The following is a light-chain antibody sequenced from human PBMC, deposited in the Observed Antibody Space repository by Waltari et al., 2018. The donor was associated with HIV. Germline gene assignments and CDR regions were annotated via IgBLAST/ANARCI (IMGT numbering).Light chain of an antibody. V-gene: IGLV2-11*01. CDR2: DVT. CDR1: TSAIGGYNY. J-gene: IGLJ3*02. Sequence: QSALTQPPSASGSPGQSVTISCTGTTSAIGGYNYVSWYQQHARDAPRLIIYDVTKRPSGVSSRFSGSKSANTASLMISGLQAEDEGNYYCSSYAGGHTWVFGGGTKLTVL. CDR3: SSYAGGHTWV.